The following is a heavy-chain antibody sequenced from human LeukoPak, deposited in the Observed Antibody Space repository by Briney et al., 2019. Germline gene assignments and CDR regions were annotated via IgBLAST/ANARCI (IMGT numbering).Heavy chain of an antibody. CDR1: GFTFDDYA. Sequence: GGSLRLSCAASGFTFDDYAMHWVRQAPGKGLEWVAATSSSDPGTYHADSVRGRFTISRDNSKNTLYLQMNRLRVEDAAVYYCARELPFDYWGQGTLVTVSS. V-gene: IGHV3-23*01. CDR2: TSSSDPGT. D-gene: IGHD1-26*01. J-gene: IGHJ4*02. CDR3: ARELPFDY.